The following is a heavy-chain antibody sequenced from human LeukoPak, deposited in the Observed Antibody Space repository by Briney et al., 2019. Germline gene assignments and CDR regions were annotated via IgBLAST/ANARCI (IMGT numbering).Heavy chain of an antibody. CDR1: GGSISSYY. CDR2: IYYSGST. V-gene: IGHV4-59*01. Sequence: TPSETLSLTCTVSGGSISSYYWSWIRHPPGKGLEWIWYIYYSGSTNYNPSLKSRVTISVDTSKNQFSLKLSSVTAADTAVYYCARGSKVEWYSSSLDAFDIWGQGTMVTVSS. J-gene: IGHJ3*02. CDR3: ARGSKVEWYSSSLDAFDI. D-gene: IGHD6-6*01.